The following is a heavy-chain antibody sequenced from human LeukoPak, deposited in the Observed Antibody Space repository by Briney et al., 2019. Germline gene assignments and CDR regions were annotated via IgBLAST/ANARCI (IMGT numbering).Heavy chain of an antibody. CDR2: IIPIFGTV. J-gene: IGHJ4*02. CDR3: ARSSIIAAAGPYYFDY. Sequence: SVKVSCKASGGTFSSYAISWVRQAPGQGLEWMGGIIPIFGTVNYAQKFQGRVTITADKSTTTAYMELSSLRSEDTAVYYCARSSIIAAAGPYYFDYWGQGTLVTVSS. D-gene: IGHD6-13*01. CDR1: GGTFSSYA. V-gene: IGHV1-69*06.